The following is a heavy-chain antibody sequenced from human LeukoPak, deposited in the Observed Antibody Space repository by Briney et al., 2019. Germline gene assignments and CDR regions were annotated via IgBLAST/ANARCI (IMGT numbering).Heavy chain of an antibody. D-gene: IGHD3-22*01. CDR1: GFTFSSYG. V-gene: IGHV3-33*01. CDR3: AREAYDSSGYYYDYYYYGMDV. J-gene: IGHJ6*02. Sequence: GGSLRLSCAASGFTFSSYGMHWVRQAPGKGLEWVAVIWYDGSNKYYADSVKGRFTISRDNSKNTLYLQMNSLRAEDTAVYYCAREAYDSSGYYYDYYYYGMDVWGQGTTVTVSS. CDR2: IWYDGSNK.